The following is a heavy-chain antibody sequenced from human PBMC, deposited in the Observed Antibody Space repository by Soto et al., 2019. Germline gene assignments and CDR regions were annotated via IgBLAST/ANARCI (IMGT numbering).Heavy chain of an antibody. J-gene: IGHJ5*02. V-gene: IGHV4-39*02. D-gene: IGHD2-2*01. Sequence: SETLSLTCTVSGGSISSSSYYWGWIRQPPGKGLEWIGSIYYSGSTYYNPSLKSRVTISVDTSKNQLSLKLSSVTAADTAVYYCARGGRYCSSTSCYGFWFDPWGQGTLVTVS. CDR3: ARGGRYCSSTSCYGFWFDP. CDR1: GGSISSSSYY. CDR2: IYYSGST.